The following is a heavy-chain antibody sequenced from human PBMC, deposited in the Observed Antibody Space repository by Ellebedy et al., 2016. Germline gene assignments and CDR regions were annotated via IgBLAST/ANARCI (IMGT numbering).Heavy chain of an antibody. Sequence: SETLSLXCTVSGGSISSGSYYWSWIRQPAGKGLEWIGRIYTSGSTNYNPSLKSRVTMSVDTSKNQFSLKLSSVTAADTAVYYCGIAAAGTGDWYFDLWGRGTLVTVSS. CDR1: GGSISSGSYY. J-gene: IGHJ2*01. V-gene: IGHV4-61*02. D-gene: IGHD6-13*01. CDR2: IYTSGST. CDR3: GIAAAGTGDWYFDL.